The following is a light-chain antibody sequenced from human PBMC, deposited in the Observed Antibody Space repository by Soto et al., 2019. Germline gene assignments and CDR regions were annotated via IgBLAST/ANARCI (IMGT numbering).Light chain of an antibody. V-gene: IGKV1-39*01. CDR3: QQSYSTVST. CDR1: QSISSY. CDR2: SAS. Sequence: DIQMTQSPSSLSASVGDRVTITCRASQSISSYLNWYQQKPGKAPKLLIYSASSLQSGVPSRFSGSGSRTDFTLTISSLQHEDFASYYCQQSYSTVSTFGQGTKVEIK. J-gene: IGKJ1*01.